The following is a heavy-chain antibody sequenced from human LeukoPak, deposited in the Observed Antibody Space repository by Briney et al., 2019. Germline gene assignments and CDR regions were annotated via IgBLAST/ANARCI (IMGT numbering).Heavy chain of an antibody. D-gene: IGHD2-8*02. CDR1: GGSFSGYY. V-gene: IGHV4-34*01. CDR3: ARGGDYWPQWWFDP. CDR2: INHSGST. Sequence: HPSETLSLTCAVYGGSFSGYYWSWIRQPPGKGLEWIGEINHSGSTNYNPSLKSRVTISVDTSKNQFSLELNSVTPADTAVYYCARGGDYWPQWWFDPWGRGTLVSVSS. J-gene: IGHJ5*02.